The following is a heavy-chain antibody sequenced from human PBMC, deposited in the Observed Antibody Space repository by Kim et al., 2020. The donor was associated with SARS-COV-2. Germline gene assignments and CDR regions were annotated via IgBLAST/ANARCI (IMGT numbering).Heavy chain of an antibody. Sequence: SYSTNYADSVKGRFTISRDNAKNSLYLEMNNLRDEDTALYYCARDPHSLDYWGQGTLVTVSS. V-gene: IGHV3-48*02. CDR2: SYST. CDR3: ARDPHSLDY. J-gene: IGHJ4*02.